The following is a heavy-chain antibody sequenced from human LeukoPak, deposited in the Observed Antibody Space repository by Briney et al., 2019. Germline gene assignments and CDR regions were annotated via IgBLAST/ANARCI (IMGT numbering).Heavy chain of an antibody. CDR3: AREPRSRWLDY. V-gene: IGHV3-21*01. J-gene: IGHJ4*02. Sequence: GGSLRLSCAASGFTFSSYSMNWVRQAPGKGLEWVSSTSSSSSYIYYADSVKGRFTISRDNAKNSLYLQMNSLRAEDTAVYYCAREPRSRWLDYWGQGTLVTVSS. D-gene: IGHD5-24*01. CDR1: GFTFSSYS. CDR2: TSSSSSYI.